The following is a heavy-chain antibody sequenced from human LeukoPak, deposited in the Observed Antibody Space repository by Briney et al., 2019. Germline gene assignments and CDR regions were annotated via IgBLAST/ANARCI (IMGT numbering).Heavy chain of an antibody. CDR3: ARFRGVVVAATSYFDY. V-gene: IGHV4-59*01. D-gene: IGHD2-15*01. Sequence: SETLSLTCTVSGGSISSYYWSWIRQPPGKGLEWIGYIYYSGSTNYNPSLKSRVTISVDTSKNQFSLKLSSVTAADTAVYYCARFRGVVVAATSYFDYWGQGTLVTVSS. J-gene: IGHJ4*02. CDR2: IYYSGST. CDR1: GGSISSYY.